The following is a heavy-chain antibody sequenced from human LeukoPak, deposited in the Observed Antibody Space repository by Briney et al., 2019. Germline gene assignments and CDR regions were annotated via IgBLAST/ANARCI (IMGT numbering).Heavy chain of an antibody. Sequence: ASVKVSRKASGGTFSSYAISWVRQAPGQGLEWMGGIIPIFSTANYAQKFQGRVTITTDESTSTGYIELSSLRSEDTAVYYCARDGGVHEYWFDPWGQGTLVTVSA. D-gene: IGHD2-8*02. J-gene: IGHJ5*02. CDR2: IIPIFSTA. V-gene: IGHV1-69*05. CDR3: ARDGGVHEYWFDP. CDR1: GGTFSSYA.